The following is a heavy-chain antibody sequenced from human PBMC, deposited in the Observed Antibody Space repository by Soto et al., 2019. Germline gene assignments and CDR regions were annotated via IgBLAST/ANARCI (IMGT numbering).Heavy chain of an antibody. V-gene: IGHV4-39*01. D-gene: IGHD3-22*01. Sequence: QLQLQESGPGLVKPSETLSLTCNVSGGSISSSSYYWGWIRQPPGKGLEWIGSIYYSGSTYYNPSLKSRVTMSVDTSKNQFSLKLSSVTAADTAVYFCASAESITMVVVVLTQWGQGTLVTVSS. CDR3: ASAESITMVVVVLTQ. CDR1: GGSISSSSYY. CDR2: IYYSGST. J-gene: IGHJ4*02.